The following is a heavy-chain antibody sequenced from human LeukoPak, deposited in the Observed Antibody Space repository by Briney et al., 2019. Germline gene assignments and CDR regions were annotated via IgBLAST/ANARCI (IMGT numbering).Heavy chain of an antibody. CDR1: GFTFSSYE. V-gene: IGHV3-48*03. CDR3: ARDINWVGGY. J-gene: IGHJ4*02. Sequence: GGSLRLSCAAYGFTFSSYEMNWVRQAPGKGLVWVSYISSSDNTIYYADSVKGRFTISRDNAKNSLYLQMNSLSAEDTAVYYCARDINWVGGYWGQGTLVTVSS. D-gene: IGHD7-27*01. CDR2: ISSSDNTI.